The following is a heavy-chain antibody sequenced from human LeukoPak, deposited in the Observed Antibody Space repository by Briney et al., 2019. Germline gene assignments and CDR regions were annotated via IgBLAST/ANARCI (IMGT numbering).Heavy chain of an antibody. Sequence: PSQTLSLTCAVSGGSISSGGYSWRWIRQPPGKGLEWIGYITYYNPSLKSRVTISVDRSKNQFSLKLSSVTAADTAVYYCARSQAPSPYYFDYWGQGTLVTVSS. CDR2: IT. J-gene: IGHJ4*02. CDR3: ARSQAPSPYYFDY. CDR1: GGSISSGGYS. V-gene: IGHV4-30-2*01.